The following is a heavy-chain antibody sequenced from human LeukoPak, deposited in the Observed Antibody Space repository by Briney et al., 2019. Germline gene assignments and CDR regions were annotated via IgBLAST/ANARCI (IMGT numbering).Heavy chain of an antibody. CDR2: ISPENGDT. D-gene: IGHD3/OR15-3a*01. CDR1: GYTFVNFG. CDR3: ARVFGYYYFYMDV. V-gene: IGHV1-18*01. J-gene: IGHJ6*03. Sequence: GASVSVSCKASGYTFVNFGLIWVRQAPGQGLEWMGWISPENGDTNYAQTFQDRVTMTTDTSTNTAYMELRSLTSDDTAVYFCARVFGYYYFYMDVWGEGTTVIISS.